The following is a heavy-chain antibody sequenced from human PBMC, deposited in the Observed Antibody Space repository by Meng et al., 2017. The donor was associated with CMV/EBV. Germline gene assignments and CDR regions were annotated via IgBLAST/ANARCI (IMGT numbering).Heavy chain of an antibody. D-gene: IGHD2-21*01. CDR3: ARDGAGRLPLFADY. CDR1: GFTFSSYW. V-gene: IGHV3-7*01. Sequence: GESLKISCAASGFTFSSYWMSWVRQAPGKGLEWVANIKQDGSEKYYVDSVKGRFTISRDNAKNSLYLQMNNLRAEDTAVYYCARDGAGRLPLFADYWGQGTLVTVSS. CDR2: IKQDGSEK. J-gene: IGHJ4*02.